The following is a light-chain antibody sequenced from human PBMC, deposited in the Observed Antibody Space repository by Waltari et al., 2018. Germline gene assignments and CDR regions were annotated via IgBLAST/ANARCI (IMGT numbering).Light chain of an antibody. CDR1: SSDIGGYNR. V-gene: IGLV2-8*01. CDR3: SSYAGSNTLV. CDR2: EVS. Sequence: QAALTQPPSMPGSPGQSVTISCTGTSSDIGGYNRFSWYQQHPGKAPKLMIYEVSQRPSGVSDRFSGSKSGNTASLTISGLQAEDEADYYCSSYAGSNTLVFGGGTRLTVL. J-gene: IGLJ2*01.